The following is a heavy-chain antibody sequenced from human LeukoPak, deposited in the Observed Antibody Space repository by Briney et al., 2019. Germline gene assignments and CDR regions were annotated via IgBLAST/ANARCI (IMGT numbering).Heavy chain of an antibody. D-gene: IGHD1-26*01. J-gene: IGHJ4*02. CDR3: ARWELESSGFDY. CDR2: IIPIFGTA. Sequence: SVKVSCKASGGTFSSYAISWVRQAPGQGLEWMGGIIPIFGTANYAQKFQGRVTITADESTSTVYMELSSLGSEDTAVYYCARWELESSGFDYWGQGTLVTVSS. V-gene: IGHV1-69*13. CDR1: GGTFSSYA.